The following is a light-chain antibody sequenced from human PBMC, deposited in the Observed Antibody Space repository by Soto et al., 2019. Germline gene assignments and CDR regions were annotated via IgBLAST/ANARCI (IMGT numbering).Light chain of an antibody. CDR2: AAS. J-gene: IGKJ4*01. Sequence: DIPMTQSPSSVSASVGDTVSITCRASQDISTWLGWYQQRPGEAPKLLIYAASTLQTGVPARFSGSGSGTHFTLTISSLQPEDFATYFCLQTNAYPLTFGGGTKVEIK. V-gene: IGKV1D-12*01. CDR3: LQTNAYPLT. CDR1: QDISTW.